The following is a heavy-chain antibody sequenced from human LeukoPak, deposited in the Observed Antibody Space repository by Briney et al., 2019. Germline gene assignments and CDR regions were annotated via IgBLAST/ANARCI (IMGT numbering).Heavy chain of an antibody. V-gene: IGHV3-30*03. CDR1: GLTFSNYG. CDR3: ARAGLDTAMVTSIDY. D-gene: IGHD5-18*01. CDR2: ISYDGSNK. J-gene: IGHJ4*02. Sequence: PGRSLRLSCAASGLTFSNYGMHWVRQAPGKGLEWVAIISYDGSNKYYADSVKGRFTISRDNSKNTLYLQMNSLRAEDTAVYYCARAGLDTAMVTSIDYWGQGTLVTVSS.